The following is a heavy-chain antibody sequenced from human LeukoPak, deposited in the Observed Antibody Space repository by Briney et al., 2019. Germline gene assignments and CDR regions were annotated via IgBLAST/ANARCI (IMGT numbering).Heavy chain of an antibody. D-gene: IGHD5-24*01. Sequence: GGSLRLSCAASGFTFSSYSMSWVRQAPGKGLEWVGNIKQDGSETKSVDSVEGRFTISRGNAKNSLYLQMNSLRAEDTAMYYCARGDGYYYNFDDWGQGTLVTVSS. CDR2: IKQDGSET. CDR1: GFTFSSYS. V-gene: IGHV3-7*04. CDR3: ARGDGYYYNFDD. J-gene: IGHJ4*02.